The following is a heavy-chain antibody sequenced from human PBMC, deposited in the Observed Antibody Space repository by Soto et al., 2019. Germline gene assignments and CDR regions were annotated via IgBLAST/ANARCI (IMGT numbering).Heavy chain of an antibody. CDR1: GNTFTSYD. Sequence: ASVMVPCKASGNTFTSYDINWVRQATGHGLEWIGWINPNSGNIGYAQKFQGRVTMNRDTAIRTAYMEVSRLRSDDTAVYYCARGGLWEYYYYGMDVWGQATTVNVSS. V-gene: IGHV1-8*01. CDR3: ARGGLWEYYYYGMDV. CDR2: INPNSGNI. D-gene: IGHD3-16*01. J-gene: IGHJ6*02.